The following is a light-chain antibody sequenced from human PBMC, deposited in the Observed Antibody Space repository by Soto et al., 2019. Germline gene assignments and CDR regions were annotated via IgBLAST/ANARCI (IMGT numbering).Light chain of an antibody. CDR2: AAC. CDR1: QSISSY. Sequence: DIQMTQSPSSLSASVGDRVTITCRASQSISSYLNWYQQKPGKAPKLLIYAACSLQSGVPSRFSGSGSGTDFTLTISSLQPEDFATYYCQQSYSTPQITFGPGTKVDI. CDR3: QQSYSTPQIT. J-gene: IGKJ3*01. V-gene: IGKV1-39*01.